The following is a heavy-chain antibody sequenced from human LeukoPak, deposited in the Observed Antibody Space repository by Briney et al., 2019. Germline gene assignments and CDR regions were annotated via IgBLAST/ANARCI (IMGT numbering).Heavy chain of an antibody. D-gene: IGHD6-19*01. J-gene: IGHJ2*01. CDR1: GGSISSGDYY. CDR2: IYYSGST. V-gene: IGHV4-30-4*01. CDR3: AGQWLGVGLWCFDL. Sequence: SETLSLTCTVSGGSISSGDYYWSWIRQPPGKGLEWIGYIYYSGSTYYNPSLKSRVTISVDTSRNQFSLKLSSVTAADTAVYYCAGQWLGVGLWCFDLWGRGTLVTVSS.